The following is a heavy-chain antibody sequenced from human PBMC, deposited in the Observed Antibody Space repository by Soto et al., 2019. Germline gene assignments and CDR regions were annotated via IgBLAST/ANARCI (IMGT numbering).Heavy chain of an antibody. CDR2: ISGSGGST. V-gene: IGHV3-23*01. Sequence: GGSLRLSCAASGFTFSSYAMSWVRQAPGKGLEWVSAISGSGGSTYYADSVKGRFTIPRDNSKNTLYLQMNSLRAEDTPVYYCEKGPRRDLTGYRLGADYWGQGTLVTVSS. J-gene: IGHJ4*02. D-gene: IGHD3-9*01. CDR3: EKGPRRDLTGYRLGADY. CDR1: GFTFSSYA.